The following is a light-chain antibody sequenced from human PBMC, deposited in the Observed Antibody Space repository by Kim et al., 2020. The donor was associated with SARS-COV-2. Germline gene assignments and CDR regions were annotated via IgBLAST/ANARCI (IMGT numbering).Light chain of an antibody. J-gene: IGLJ3*02. CDR1: NIGSEG. CDR3: QVWNSRSDQWV. Sequence: APGETARITCGGNNIGSEGVHWYQQKPGQAPVLLIYFDSDWPSGIPERFSGSNSGNTATLTISRVGAGDEADYYCQVWNSRSDQWVFGGGTQLTVL. V-gene: IGLV3-21*01. CDR2: FDS.